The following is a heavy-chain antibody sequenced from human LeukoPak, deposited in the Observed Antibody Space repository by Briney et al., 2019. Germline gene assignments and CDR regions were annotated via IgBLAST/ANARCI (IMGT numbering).Heavy chain of an antibody. D-gene: IGHD2-21*02. Sequence: ASVKVSCKASGYTFTSYDINWVRQATGQGLEWMGRINPNSGGTNYAQKFQGRVTMTRDTSISTAYMELSRLRSDDTAVYYCARDGDPGIVVVTATIDYWGQGTLVTVSS. CDR2: INPNSGGT. V-gene: IGHV1-2*06. CDR1: GYTFTSYD. CDR3: ARDGDPGIVVVTATIDY. J-gene: IGHJ4*02.